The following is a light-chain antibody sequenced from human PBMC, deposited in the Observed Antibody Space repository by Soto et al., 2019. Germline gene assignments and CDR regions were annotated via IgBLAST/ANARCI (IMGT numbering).Light chain of an antibody. CDR3: QQYNSYPFT. J-gene: IGKJ3*01. CDR2: KAS. Sequence: DIQMTQSPSTLSASVGDTVTITCRASQSISSWLAWYQQKPGKAPKLLIYKASSLESGVPSRFRGSGSGTDFTLTISSLQPDDFATYYCQQYNSYPFTFGPGTKVDIK. V-gene: IGKV1-5*03. CDR1: QSISSW.